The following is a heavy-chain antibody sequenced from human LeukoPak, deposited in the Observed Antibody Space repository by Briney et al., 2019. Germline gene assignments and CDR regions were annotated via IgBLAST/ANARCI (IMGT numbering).Heavy chain of an antibody. CDR2: VSAYNGNT. J-gene: IGHJ4*02. D-gene: IGHD3-22*01. V-gene: IGHV1-18*01. CDR3: ARDYYYATSGYYRLDY. CDR1: GYTFTNYG. Sequence: ASVNVSCKASGYTFTNYGITWVRQAPGQGLEWMGWVSAYNGNTNYAQKLQGRVTMTTDTSTSTAYMEVRSLTSDDTAVYYCARDYYYATSGYYRLDYWGQGTLVTVSS.